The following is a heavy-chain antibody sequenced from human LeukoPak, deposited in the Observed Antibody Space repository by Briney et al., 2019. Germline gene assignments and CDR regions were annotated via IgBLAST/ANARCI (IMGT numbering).Heavy chain of an antibody. CDR1: GGSISSYY. CDR3: ARVPPSGSSSGAFDT. V-gene: IGHV4-4*09. J-gene: IGHJ3*02. Sequence: SETLSLTCTVSGGSISSYYWSWIRQPPGKGLEWIGYIYTSGSTNYNPSLKSRVTISVDTPKNQFSLKLSSVTAADTAVYYCARVPPSGSSSGAFDTWGQGTMVTVSS. CDR2: IYTSGST. D-gene: IGHD1-26*01.